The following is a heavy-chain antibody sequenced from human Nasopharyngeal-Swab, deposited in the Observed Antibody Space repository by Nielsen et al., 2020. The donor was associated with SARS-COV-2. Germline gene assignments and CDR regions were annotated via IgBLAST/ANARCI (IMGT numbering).Heavy chain of an antibody. Sequence: VRQMPGKGLEWVANIKQDGSEKYYVDSVKGRFTISRDNAKNSLYLQMNSLRAEDTAVYYCAREMGEFDYWGQGTLVTVLL. D-gene: IGHD2-21*01. J-gene: IGHJ4*02. CDR2: IKQDGSEK. V-gene: IGHV3-7*01. CDR3: AREMGEFDY.